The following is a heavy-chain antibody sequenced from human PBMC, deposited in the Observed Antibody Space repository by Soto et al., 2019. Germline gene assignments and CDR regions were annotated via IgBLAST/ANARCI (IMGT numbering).Heavy chain of an antibody. CDR1: GVSIKTYY. Sequence: SETLSLTCTVSGVSIKTYYWSWIRQPPGKGLEWIGDTYKSGNTNYNPSLKSRVAISLDTSKSQFSLKLNSVTAADTAVYYCAKDLYYDSLAAFDIWGQGTMVTVSS. CDR3: AKDLYYDSLAAFDI. V-gene: IGHV4-59*01. CDR2: TYKSGNT. J-gene: IGHJ3*02. D-gene: IGHD3-22*01.